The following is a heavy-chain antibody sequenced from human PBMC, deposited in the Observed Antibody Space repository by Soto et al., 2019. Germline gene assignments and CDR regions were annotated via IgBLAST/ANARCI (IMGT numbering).Heavy chain of an antibody. CDR3: AGLDWSRDYYDSSGYPDY. D-gene: IGHD3-22*01. CDR1: GGSISSGGYY. V-gene: IGHV4-31*03. J-gene: IGHJ4*02. CDR2: IYYSGST. Sequence: PSETLSLTCTVSGGSISSGGYYWSWIRQHPGKGLEWIGYIYYSGSTYYNPSLKSRVTISVDTSKNQFSLKLSSVTAADTAVYYCAGLDWSRDYYDSSGYPDYWGQGTLVTVYS.